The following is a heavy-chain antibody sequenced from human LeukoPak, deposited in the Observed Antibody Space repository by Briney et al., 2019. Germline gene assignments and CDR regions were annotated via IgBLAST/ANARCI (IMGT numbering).Heavy chain of an antibody. CDR1: GGSISSGGYY. J-gene: IGHJ4*02. D-gene: IGHD1-1*01. CDR3: AAERLKANIDY. CDR2: IYYSGDT. Sequence: PSETLSLTCTVSGGSISSGGYYWTWIRQHPGEGLEWIVYIYYSGDTYYNPSLKSRVTISVDTSKNQFSLKLNSVTAADTAVYYCAAERLKANIDYWGQGTLVTVSS. V-gene: IGHV4-31*03.